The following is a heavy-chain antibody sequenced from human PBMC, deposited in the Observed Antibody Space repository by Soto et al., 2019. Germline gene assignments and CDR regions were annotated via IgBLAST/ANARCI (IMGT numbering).Heavy chain of an antibody. V-gene: IGHV4-59*01. Sequence: QVQLQESGPGLVKPSEILSLTCTVSGGSIKDFYWSWIRQSPGKGLEWLGYVFYSGSSNYNPSLKSRVTISVDMSKNQFSLKLRSVTAADTAVYHCARIKRGYTYGSIIDFWGQGRLVTVSS. CDR2: VFYSGSS. D-gene: IGHD5-18*01. CDR3: ARIKRGYTYGSIIDF. J-gene: IGHJ4*02. CDR1: GGSIKDFY.